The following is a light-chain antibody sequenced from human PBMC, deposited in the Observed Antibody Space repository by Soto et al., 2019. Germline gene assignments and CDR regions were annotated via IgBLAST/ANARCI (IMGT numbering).Light chain of an antibody. Sequence: EIVLTQSPGTLSLSPGERATLSCRASQSVSSSYLAWYQQKPGQAPRLLIYGASSRATGIPDRFSGSGSGTDFTLTISRLQPEDFATYYCQQYYSSLRTFGQGTKVDIK. CDR3: QQYYSSLRT. J-gene: IGKJ1*01. CDR1: QSVSSSY. V-gene: IGKV3-20*01. CDR2: GAS.